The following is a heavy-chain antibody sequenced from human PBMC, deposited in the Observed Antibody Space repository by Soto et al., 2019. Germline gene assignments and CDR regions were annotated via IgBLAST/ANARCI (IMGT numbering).Heavy chain of an antibody. Sequence: QVQLQESGPGLVKPSQTLSLTCTVSGGSISSGGYYCSWIRQHPGKGLEWIGYIYYSGSTYYNPSLKSRVTTSVDTSKNQFSLKLSSVTAADTAVYYCAREVLTNKPDAFDIWGQGTMVTVSS. J-gene: IGHJ3*02. D-gene: IGHD2-8*01. CDR1: GGSISSGGYY. CDR3: AREVLTNKPDAFDI. V-gene: IGHV4-31*03. CDR2: IYYSGST.